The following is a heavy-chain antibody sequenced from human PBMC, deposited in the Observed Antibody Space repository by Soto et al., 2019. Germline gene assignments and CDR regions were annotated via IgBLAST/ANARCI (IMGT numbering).Heavy chain of an antibody. CDR3: ARVYYYDSSGYYWFDP. D-gene: IGHD3-22*01. J-gene: IGHJ5*02. Sequence: SETLSLTCTVSGGSIISYYWSWIRQPPGKGLEWIGYIYYSGSTNYNPSLKSRVTISVDTSKNQFSLKLSSVTAADTAVYYCARVYYYDSSGYYWFDPWGQGTLVTVSS. CDR1: GGSIISYY. CDR2: IYYSGST. V-gene: IGHV4-59*01.